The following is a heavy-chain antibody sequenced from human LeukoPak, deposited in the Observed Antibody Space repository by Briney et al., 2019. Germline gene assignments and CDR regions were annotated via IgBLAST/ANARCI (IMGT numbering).Heavy chain of an antibody. CDR2: FDPEVGET. Sequence: ASVKVSCKVTGNTLSEFSMHWVRESPGKGLEWMGGFDPEVGETVYAQKFQGRVTMTEDTSTETAYMELSSLRSEDTAVYYCARGLYSSSRIWFDPWGQGTLVTVSS. CDR1: GNTLSEFS. V-gene: IGHV1-24*01. CDR3: ARGLYSSSRIWFDP. J-gene: IGHJ5*02. D-gene: IGHD6-6*01.